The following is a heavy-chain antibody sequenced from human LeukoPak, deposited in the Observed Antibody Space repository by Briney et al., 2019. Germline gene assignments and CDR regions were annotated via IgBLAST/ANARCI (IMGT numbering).Heavy chain of an antibody. J-gene: IGHJ4*02. Sequence: SVKVSCKASGGTFSSYAISWVRQAPGQGLEWMGRIIPILGIANYAQKFQGRVTITADKSTSTAYMELSSLRSEDTAVYYCASRDGSGSPVSNWGQGTLVTVSS. CDR2: IIPILGIA. V-gene: IGHV1-69*04. D-gene: IGHD3-10*01. CDR1: GGTFSSYA. CDR3: ASRDGSGSPVSN.